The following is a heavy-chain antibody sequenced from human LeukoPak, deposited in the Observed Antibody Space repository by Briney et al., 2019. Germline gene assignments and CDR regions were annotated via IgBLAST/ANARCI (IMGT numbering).Heavy chain of an antibody. CDR2: ISGNGGYT. J-gene: IGHJ4*02. CDR3: AKGNNGCYDS. D-gene: IGHD2-15*01. Sequence: GGSLRLSCAASGFTFSSYAMSWVRQAPGKGLEWASSISGNGGYTYHADSVKGRFTISRDNSKNTLYMQMNSLRAEDTAVYYCAKGNNGCYDSWGQGTLVTVSS. CDR1: GFTFSSYA. V-gene: IGHV3-23*01.